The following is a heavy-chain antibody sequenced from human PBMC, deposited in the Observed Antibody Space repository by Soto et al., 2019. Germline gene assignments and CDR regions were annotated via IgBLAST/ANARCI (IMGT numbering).Heavy chain of an antibody. Sequence: QITLKESGPTLVKPTQTLTLTCTFSGFSLSTGGVGVGWIRQSPGKALEWLALIYWDDDKRYSPSLKSRLTIPKDTSENRVVLTMSNMAPVDTATYYCGHSDSPYGFDIWGQGTLVTVSS. CDR3: GHSDSPYGFDI. CDR1: GFSLSTGGVG. CDR2: IYWDDDK. J-gene: IGHJ3*02. V-gene: IGHV2-5*02. D-gene: IGHD2-15*01.